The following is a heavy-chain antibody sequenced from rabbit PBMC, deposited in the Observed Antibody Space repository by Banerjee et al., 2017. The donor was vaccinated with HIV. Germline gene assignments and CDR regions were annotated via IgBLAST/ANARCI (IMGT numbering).Heavy chain of an antibody. Sequence: QQQLEESGGGLVQPEGSLTLTCTASGFSFNSSYYMCWVRQAPGKGLEWIGCIYTGSSGSTYYASWAKGRFAISKTSSTTVTLQMTSLTAADTATYFCARDAGYAGSNLWGPGTLVTVS. CDR1: GFSFNSSYY. D-gene: IGHD4-2*01. V-gene: IGHV1S45*01. J-gene: IGHJ4*01. CDR3: ARDAGYAGSNL. CDR2: IYTGSSGST.